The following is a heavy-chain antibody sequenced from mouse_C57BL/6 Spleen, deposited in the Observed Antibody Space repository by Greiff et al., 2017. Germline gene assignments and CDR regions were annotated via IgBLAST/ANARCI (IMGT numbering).Heavy chain of an antibody. D-gene: IGHD1-1*01. CDR1: GYTFTSYW. CDR3: ARIAGSSYGY. CDR2: IDPSDSYP. V-gene: IGHV1-50*01. Sequence: VQLQQPGAELVKPGASVKLSCKASGYTFTSYWMQWVKQRPGQGLEWIGEIDPSDSYPNYNQKFKGKATLTVDTSSSTAYMQLSSLTSEDSAVYYCARIAGSSYGYWGQGTTLTVSS. J-gene: IGHJ2*01.